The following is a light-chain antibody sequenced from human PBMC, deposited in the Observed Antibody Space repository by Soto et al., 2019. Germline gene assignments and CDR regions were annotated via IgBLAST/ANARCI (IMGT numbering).Light chain of an antibody. CDR2: EAS. CDR3: QQYGRPPRAT. CDR1: QSVSSSY. J-gene: IGKJ5*01. V-gene: IGKV3-20*01. Sequence: EIVLAQSPGTLSLSPGERATLSFMAIQSVSSSYLACYQQKPGQAPRLLIYEASSRATGIPDRFSGGGSGTDFTLSISKVEPEDFAVYYCQQYGRPPRATFGQGTRLEIK.